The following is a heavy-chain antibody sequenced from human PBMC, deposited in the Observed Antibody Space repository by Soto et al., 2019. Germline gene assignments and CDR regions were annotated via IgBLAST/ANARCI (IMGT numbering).Heavy chain of an antibody. CDR2: IIPIFGTA. CDR3: ARGEWFDP. Sequence: SVKVSCKASGYTFTSYYMHWVRQAPGQGLEWMGGIIPIFGTANYAQKFQGRVTITADESTSTAYMELSSLRSEDTAVDDCARGEWFDPWGQGTLVTVSS. V-gene: IGHV1-69*13. CDR1: GYTFTSYY. J-gene: IGHJ5*02.